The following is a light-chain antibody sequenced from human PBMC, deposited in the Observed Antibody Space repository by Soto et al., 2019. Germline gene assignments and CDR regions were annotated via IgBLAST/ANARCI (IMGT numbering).Light chain of an antibody. CDR1: QSISNW. CDR2: RAS. J-gene: IGKJ2*01. Sequence: DIQMTQSPSTLSASVGDRVTITCRASQSISNWLAWYQQKPGKAPKLLICRASSLESGVPSRLTGSGSGTEFTLTITNLQPDDFATYYCQQYNSYSPYTFGQGTRLEIK. V-gene: IGKV1-5*03. CDR3: QQYNSYSPYT.